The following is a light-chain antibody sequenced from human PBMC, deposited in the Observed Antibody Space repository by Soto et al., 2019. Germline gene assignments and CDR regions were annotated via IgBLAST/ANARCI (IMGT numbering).Light chain of an antibody. Sequence: QSALTQPPSASGSPGQSVTISCTGTSSDVGGYNYVSWYQQLPGKAPKLIIYEVSKRPSGVPDRFSGSKSGNTASLTVSGLQAEDEADYYCTSYAGTYSFFYVFGTGTKVTVL. CDR2: EVS. V-gene: IGLV2-8*01. CDR1: SSDVGGYNY. J-gene: IGLJ1*01. CDR3: TSYAGTYSFFYV.